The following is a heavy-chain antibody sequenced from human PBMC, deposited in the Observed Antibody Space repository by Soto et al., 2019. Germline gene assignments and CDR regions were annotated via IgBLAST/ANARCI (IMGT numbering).Heavy chain of an antibody. J-gene: IGHJ4*02. CDR1: GFTFSSYS. CDR3: ARVLKGELELPVGFDY. V-gene: IGHV3-21*01. CDR2: ISSSSSYI. Sequence: GGSLRLSCAASGFTFSSYSMNWVRQAPGKGLEWVSSISSSSSYIYYADSVKGRFTISRDNAKNSLYLQMNSLRAEDTAVYYCARVLKGELELPVGFDYWGQGSRVTVSS. D-gene: IGHD1-7*01.